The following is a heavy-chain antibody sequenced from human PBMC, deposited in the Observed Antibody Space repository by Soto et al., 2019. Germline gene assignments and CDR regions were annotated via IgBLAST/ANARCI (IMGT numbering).Heavy chain of an antibody. CDR1: GGSISSYY. D-gene: IGHD2-8*01. CDR2: IYHSGST. J-gene: IGHJ5*02. CDR3: ARGAPVRFDP. Sequence: SETLSLTCTVSGGSISSYYWSWVRQPPGKGLEWIGYIYHSGSTYYNPSLKSRVTISVDRSKNQFSLKLSSVTAADTAVYYCARGAPVRFDPWGQGTLVTVSS. V-gene: IGHV4-59*12.